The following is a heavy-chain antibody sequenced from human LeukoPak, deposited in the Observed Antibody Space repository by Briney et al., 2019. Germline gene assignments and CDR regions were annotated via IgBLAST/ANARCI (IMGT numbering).Heavy chain of an antibody. Sequence: GGSLRLSCAASRLIFDDYAMHWVRQARGKGLEWVSLNSGNGYRTYYADSVKGRFTISRDNRKNSLYLHMNSLRTEDTALYYCAKGSVDTAMATDYWGQGTLVSVSS. D-gene: IGHD5-18*01. CDR1: RLIFDDYA. CDR2: NSGNGYRT. V-gene: IGHV3-43*02. J-gene: IGHJ4*02. CDR3: AKGSVDTAMATDY.